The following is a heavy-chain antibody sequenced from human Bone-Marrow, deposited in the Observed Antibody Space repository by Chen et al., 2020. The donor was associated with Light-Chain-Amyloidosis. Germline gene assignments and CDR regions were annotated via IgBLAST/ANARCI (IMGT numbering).Heavy chain of an antibody. Sequence: EVQLEQSGPEVKKPGESLKISCKGSGYTFPNYWIGWVRQMPGKGLGGMGVIYPDDSDARYSPSFKGQITISADKSITTAYLQWRSLKASDTAMYYCARRRDGYNFDYWGQGTLVTVSS. CDR2: IYPDDSDA. J-gene: IGHJ4*02. D-gene: IGHD5-12*01. CDR1: GYTFPNYW. CDR3: ARRRDGYNFDY. V-gene: IGHV5-51*01.